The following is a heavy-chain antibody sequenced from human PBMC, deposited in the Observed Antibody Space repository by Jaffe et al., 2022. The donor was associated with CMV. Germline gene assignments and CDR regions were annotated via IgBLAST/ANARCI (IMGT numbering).Heavy chain of an antibody. J-gene: IGHJ6*02. Sequence: EVQLVESGGVVVQPGGSLRLSCAASGFTFDDYTMHWVRQAPGKGLEWVSLISWDGGSTYYADSVKGRFTISRDNSKNSLYLQMNSLRTEDTALYYCAKDMFLAAAGFVPMGYGMDVWGQGTTVTVSS. CDR2: ISWDGGST. V-gene: IGHV3-43*01. CDR3: AKDMFLAAAGFVPMGYGMDV. CDR1: GFTFDDYT. D-gene: IGHD6-13*01.